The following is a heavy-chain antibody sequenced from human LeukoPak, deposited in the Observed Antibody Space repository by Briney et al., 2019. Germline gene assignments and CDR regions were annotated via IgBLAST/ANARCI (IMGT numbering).Heavy chain of an antibody. Sequence: GASVKVSCKASGYTFTGYYMHWVRQAPGQGLEWMGWINPNSGGTNYAQKFQGRVTITRETSISTAYMELSRLRSDDTAVYYCAREPTTPGAFDIWGQGTMVTVSS. CDR1: GYTFTGYY. CDR3: AREPTTPGAFDI. CDR2: INPNSGGT. J-gene: IGHJ3*02. D-gene: IGHD2-15*01. V-gene: IGHV1-2*02.